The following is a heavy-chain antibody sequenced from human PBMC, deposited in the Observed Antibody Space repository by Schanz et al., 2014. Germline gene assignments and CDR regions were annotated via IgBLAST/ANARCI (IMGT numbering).Heavy chain of an antibody. CDR2: IKKDGSEN. CDR3: ARDDSPSTKPFDS. D-gene: IGHD2-21*01. V-gene: IGHV3-7*01. J-gene: IGHJ4*02. CDR1: GFSFSDYW. Sequence: EVQLVESEGGLVQPGGSLRLSCEGSGFSFSDYWMGWVRQAPGKGLEWVANIKKDGSENYYADSVKGRFIISRDNAKNSLYLQMNSLRAEDTAVYYCARDDSPSTKPFDSWGQGTLVSVSS.